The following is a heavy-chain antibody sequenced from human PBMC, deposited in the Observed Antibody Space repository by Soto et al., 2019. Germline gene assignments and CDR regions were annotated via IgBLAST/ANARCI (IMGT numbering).Heavy chain of an antibody. CDR1: GGSISSSNW. V-gene: IGHV4-4*02. J-gene: IGHJ6*02. CDR2: LYHSGST. D-gene: IGHD5-18*01. Sequence: QVQLQESGPGLVKPSGTLSLTCAVSGGSISSSNWWSWVRQPPGKGLEWIGELYHSGSTNYNPSLKSRGTISADKSTNQFSLRLSSVTAADTAVHYWASSGYSYGYNYYGMDVWGQGTTVTVSS. CDR3: ASSGYSYGYNYYGMDV.